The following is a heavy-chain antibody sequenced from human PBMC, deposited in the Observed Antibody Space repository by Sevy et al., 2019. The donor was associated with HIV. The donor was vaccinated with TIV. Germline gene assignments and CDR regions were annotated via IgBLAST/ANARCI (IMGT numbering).Heavy chain of an antibody. J-gene: IGHJ6*02. CDR3: ARDHARRLTTPHYYYGIDV. CDR2: IIPMFGTT. CDR1: GGTFSSYG. V-gene: IGHV1-69*13. Sequence: ASVKVSCKASGGTFSSYGINWVRQAPGQGPEWMGGIIPMFGTTHYAQNFQGRVTIAADESTSTVYMELSSLRSEETAVYYCARDHARRLTTPHYYYGIDVWGQGTTVTVSS. D-gene: IGHD6-25*01.